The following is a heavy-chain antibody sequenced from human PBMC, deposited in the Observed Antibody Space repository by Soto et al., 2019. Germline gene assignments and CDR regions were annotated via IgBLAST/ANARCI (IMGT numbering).Heavy chain of an antibody. D-gene: IGHD3-10*01. CDR3: ARGEVRGALDI. CDR2: IYTSGGT. Sequence: QVQLQESGPGLVRPSQTLSLTCTLSGGSISDNDYYWTWIRQSPGVGLEWLGYIYTSGGTSYNPSIKSRLSISAATSSYRFSLKLTSVTAADAAVYFCARGEVRGALDIWGPGTKVHVSS. V-gene: IGHV4-30-4*01. CDR1: GGSISDNDYY. J-gene: IGHJ3*02.